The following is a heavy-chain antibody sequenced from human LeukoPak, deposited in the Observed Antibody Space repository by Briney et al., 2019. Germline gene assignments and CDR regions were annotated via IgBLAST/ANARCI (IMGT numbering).Heavy chain of an antibody. V-gene: IGHV3-23*01. CDR3: LGSGWRNFDY. Sequence: GGSLRLSCAASGFTFSSYAMSWVRQAPGKGLGWVSAISGSGGSTYYADSVKGRFTISRDNSKNTLYLQMNSLRAEDTAVYYCLGSGWRNFDYWGQGTLVTVSS. CDR2: ISGSGGST. D-gene: IGHD6-19*01. CDR1: GFTFSSYA. J-gene: IGHJ4*02.